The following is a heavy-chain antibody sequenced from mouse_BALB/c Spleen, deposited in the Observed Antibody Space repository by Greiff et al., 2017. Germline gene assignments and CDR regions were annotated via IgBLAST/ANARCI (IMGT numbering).Heavy chain of an antibody. Sequence: EVQLQESGGGLVQPGGSLKLSCAASGFTFSSYGMSWVRQTPDKRLELVATINSNGGSTYYPDSVKGRFTISRDNAKNTLYLQMSSLKSEDTAMYYCAREGYDYEIDYWGQGTTLTVSS. V-gene: IGHV5-6-3*01. CDR1: GFTFSSYG. CDR3: AREGYDYEIDY. D-gene: IGHD2-4*01. J-gene: IGHJ2*01. CDR2: INSNGGST.